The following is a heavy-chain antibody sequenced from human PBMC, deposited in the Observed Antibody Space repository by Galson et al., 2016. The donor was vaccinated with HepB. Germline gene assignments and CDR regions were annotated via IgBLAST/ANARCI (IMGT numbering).Heavy chain of an antibody. J-gene: IGHJ4*02. Sequence: SLRLSCAASGFTFNNYGMHWVRQAPGKGLEWVAVMSHDGGNTYFADSVKGRFIISRDNSKSTLYLQMNSLKTEDTAMYYCAKGLSPYYGGPEYWGQETLVTVSS. D-gene: IGHD2-21*01. CDR1: GFTFNNYG. CDR3: AKGLSPYYGGPEY. V-gene: IGHV3-30*18. CDR2: MSHDGGNT.